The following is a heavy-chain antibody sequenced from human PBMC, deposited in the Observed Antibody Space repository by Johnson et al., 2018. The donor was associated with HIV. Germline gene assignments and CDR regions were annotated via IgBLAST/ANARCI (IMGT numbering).Heavy chain of an antibody. V-gene: IGHV3-30*02. CDR2: IRYDVSNK. CDR3: AREGIAARLAAFDI. D-gene: IGHD6-6*01. CDR1: GFTFSSYG. Sequence: QMQLVESGGGVVQPGGSLRLSCAASGFTFSSYGMHWVRQAPGKGLEWVAFIRYDVSNKYYADSVKGRFTISRDNAKNSLYLQMNSLRAEDTAVYYCAREGIAARLAAFDIWGQGTMVTVSS. J-gene: IGHJ3*02.